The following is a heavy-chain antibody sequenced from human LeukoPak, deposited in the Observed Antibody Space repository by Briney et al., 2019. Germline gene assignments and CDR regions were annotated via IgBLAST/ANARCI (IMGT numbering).Heavy chain of an antibody. Sequence: SETLSLTCTVSGGSLSSSSYYWGWIRQPPGKGLEWIGSIYYSESTSYNPSLKSRVTISVDTSKSHFSLKLSSVTAADTAVYYCARPYYYDSSGYYYDAFDIWGEGTMVTVSS. CDR1: GGSLSSSSYY. D-gene: IGHD3-22*01. J-gene: IGHJ3*02. CDR2: IYYSEST. CDR3: ARPYYYDSSGYYYDAFDI. V-gene: IGHV4-39*02.